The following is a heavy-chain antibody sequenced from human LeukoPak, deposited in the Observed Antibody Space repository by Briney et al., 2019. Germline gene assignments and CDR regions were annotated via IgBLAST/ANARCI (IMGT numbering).Heavy chain of an antibody. Sequence: GESLKISCKGSGYSFSTHWIGWVRRMPGKGLEWMGIIYPGDSDTRYSPSFQGQVTISVDKSINTAYLQWSSLKASDTAMYYCARTDVWSGKVDYWGQGTLVTVSS. J-gene: IGHJ4*02. V-gene: IGHV5-51*01. D-gene: IGHD3-3*01. CDR1: GYSFSTHW. CDR2: IYPGDSDT. CDR3: ARTDVWSGKVDY.